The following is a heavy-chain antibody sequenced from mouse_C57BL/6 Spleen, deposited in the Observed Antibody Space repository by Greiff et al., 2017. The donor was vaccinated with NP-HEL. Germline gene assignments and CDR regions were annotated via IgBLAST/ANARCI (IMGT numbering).Heavy chain of an antibody. J-gene: IGHJ2*01. CDR1: GFTFSSYA. CDR2: ISDGGSYT. Sequence: DVKLVESGGGLVKPGGSLKLSCAASGFTFSSYAMSWVRQTPEKRLEWVATISDGGSYTYYPDNVKGRFTISRDNAKNNLYLQMSHLKSEDTAMYYCARDRGYYYGDYWGQGTTLTVSS. D-gene: IGHD1-1*01. V-gene: IGHV5-4*01. CDR3: ARDRGYYYGDY.